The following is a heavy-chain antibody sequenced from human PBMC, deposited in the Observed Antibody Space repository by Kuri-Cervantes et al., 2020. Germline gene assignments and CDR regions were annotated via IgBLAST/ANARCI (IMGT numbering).Heavy chain of an antibody. Sequence: GGSLRLSCAGSGFTFTSAWMNWVRQAPGKGLEWVGLIKSKADGGTTDYTASVKGRFTISRDNSKNTLYLQMNSLRAEDTAVYYCAREGPPLYSDAFDIWGRGTMVTVSS. V-gene: IGHV3-15*01. CDR2: IKSKADGGTT. J-gene: IGHJ3*02. CDR1: GFTFTSAW. D-gene: IGHD2-8*01. CDR3: AREGPPLYSDAFDI.